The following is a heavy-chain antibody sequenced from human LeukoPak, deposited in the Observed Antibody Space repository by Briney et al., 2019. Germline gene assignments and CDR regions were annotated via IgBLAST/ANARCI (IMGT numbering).Heavy chain of an antibody. CDR3: ASRIQPSPEDWFDP. D-gene: IGHD5-18*01. J-gene: IGHJ5*02. CDR1: GGSISSYY. CDR2: IYTSGST. V-gene: IGHV4-4*07. Sequence: SETLSLTCTVSGGSISSYYWSWIRQPAGKGLEWIGRIYTSGSTNYNPSLKSRVTISVDTSKNQFSLKLSSVTAADTAVYYCASRIQPSPEDWFDPWGQGTLVTVSS.